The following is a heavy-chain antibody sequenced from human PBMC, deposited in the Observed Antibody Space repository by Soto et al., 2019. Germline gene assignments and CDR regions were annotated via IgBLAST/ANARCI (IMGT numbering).Heavy chain of an antibody. Sequence: SETLSLTCTVSGGSISSGDYYWSWIRQPPGKGLEWIGYIYYSGSTYYNPSLKSRVTISVDKSKNQFSLKLSSVTAADTAVYYCARDRPFPYCSGGSCYGMDVWGQGTTVTVSS. CDR3: ARDRPFPYCSGGSCYGMDV. J-gene: IGHJ6*02. CDR1: GGSISSGDYY. V-gene: IGHV4-30-4*01. CDR2: IYYSGST. D-gene: IGHD2-15*01.